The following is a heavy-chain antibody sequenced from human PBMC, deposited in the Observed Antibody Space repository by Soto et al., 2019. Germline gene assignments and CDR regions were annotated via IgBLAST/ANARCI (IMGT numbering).Heavy chain of an antibody. J-gene: IGHJ4*02. V-gene: IGHV4-34*01. CDR3: ARGDLYSGYDSGHNYYFDY. CDR1: GGSFSGYY. Sequence: PSETLSLTCAVYGGSFSGYYWSWIRQPPGKGLEWIGEINHSGSTNYNPSLKSRVTISVDTSKNQFSLKLSSVTAADTAVYYCARGDLYSGYDSGHNYYFDYWGQGTLVTVSS. D-gene: IGHD5-12*01. CDR2: INHSGST.